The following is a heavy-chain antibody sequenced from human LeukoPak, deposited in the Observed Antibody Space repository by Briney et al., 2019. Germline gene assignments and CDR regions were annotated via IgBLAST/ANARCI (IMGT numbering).Heavy chain of an antibody. D-gene: IGHD3-10*01. J-gene: IGHJ4*02. Sequence: GASVKVSCKASGYTFTGYYMHWVRQAPGQGLEWMGWINPNSGGTSYAQKFQGRVTMTRDTSISTAYMELSRLRSDDTAVYYCARDQGVPYYFDYWGQGTLVTVSS. CDR1: GYTFTGYY. V-gene: IGHV1-2*02. CDR3: ARDQGVPYYFDY. CDR2: INPNSGGT.